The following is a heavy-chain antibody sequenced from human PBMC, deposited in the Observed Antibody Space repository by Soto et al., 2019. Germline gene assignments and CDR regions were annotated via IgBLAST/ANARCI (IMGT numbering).Heavy chain of an antibody. D-gene: IGHD3-22*01. CDR3: ARVSGYYDSSGYLDY. J-gene: IGHJ4*02. CDR1: GGTFSSYA. CDR2: IIPIFGTA. Sequence: SVKVSCKASGGTFSSYAISWVRQAPGQGLDWMGGIIPIFGTANYAQKFQGRVTITADESTSTAYMELSSLRSEDTAVYYCARVSGYYDSSGYLDYWGQGTLVTVSS. V-gene: IGHV1-69*13.